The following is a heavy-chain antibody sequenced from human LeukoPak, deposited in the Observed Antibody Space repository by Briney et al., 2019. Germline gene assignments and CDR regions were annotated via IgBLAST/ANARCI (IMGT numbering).Heavy chain of an antibody. V-gene: IGHV3-64D*06. Sequence: GGSLRLSCSASGFTFSSYAMHWVRQAPGKGLEYVSAISSNGGSTYYADSVKGRFTISRDNSKNTLYLQMSSLRAEDTAVYYCAKDQAAAGPPGYYGMDVWGQGTTVTVSS. J-gene: IGHJ6*02. CDR1: GFTFSSYA. CDR2: ISSNGGST. CDR3: AKDQAAAGPPGYYGMDV. D-gene: IGHD6-13*01.